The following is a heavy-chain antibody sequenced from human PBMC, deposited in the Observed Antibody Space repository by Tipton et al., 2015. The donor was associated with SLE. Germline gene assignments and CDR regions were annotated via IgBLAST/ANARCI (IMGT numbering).Heavy chain of an antibody. CDR2: ISGSGGST. CDR1: GFTFSSYA. Sequence: SLRLSCAASGFTFSSYAMSWVPQAPGKGLEWVSAISGSGGSTYYADSVKGRFTISRDNSKNTLYLQMNSLRAEDTAVYYCAKDKARDGSYYGDYWGQGTLVTVSS. CDR3: AKDKARDGSYYGDY. V-gene: IGHV3-23*01. D-gene: IGHD1-26*01. J-gene: IGHJ4*02.